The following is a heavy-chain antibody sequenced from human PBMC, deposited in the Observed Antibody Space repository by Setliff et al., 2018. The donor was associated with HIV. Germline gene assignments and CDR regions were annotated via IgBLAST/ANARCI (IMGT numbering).Heavy chain of an antibody. CDR1: GYTFTSYS. CDR2: INAGNGNT. D-gene: IGHD5-18*01. CDR3: ARTLPQYTNLFDY. Sequence: ASVKVSCKASGYTFTSYSMHWVRLAPGQRLEWMGWINAGNGNTKYSQKFQGRVSIARDTSASTAYMELSRLRSDDTAVYYCARTLPQYTNLFDYWGQGTLVTVSS. V-gene: IGHV1-3*01. J-gene: IGHJ4*02.